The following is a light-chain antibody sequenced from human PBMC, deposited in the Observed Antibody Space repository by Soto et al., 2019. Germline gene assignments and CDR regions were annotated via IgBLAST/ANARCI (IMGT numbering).Light chain of an antibody. CDR3: QQYGFSFRA. J-gene: IGKJ1*01. CDR2: GSS. Sequence: EILLTQSPGTLSLSPGERATLSCRASQSVSSTYLYWYQLKPGQAPRLLIYGSSTRATGIPDRFSGSGSGTDFTLTISRLEPEDFAVYYCQQYGFSFRAFGQGTKV. V-gene: IGKV3-20*01. CDR1: QSVSSTY.